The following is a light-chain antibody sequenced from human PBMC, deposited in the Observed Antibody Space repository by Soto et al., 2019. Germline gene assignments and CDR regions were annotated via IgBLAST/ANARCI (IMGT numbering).Light chain of an antibody. Sequence: QSALTQPASVSGSPGQSITISCTGTSSDVGDYNYVSWYQQHPGKAPKLMIYDVSNRPSGVSNRFSGSKSGNTASLTISGLQAEDEADYYCSSFTSSSPLVFGTGTKVTVL. V-gene: IGLV2-14*03. CDR1: SSDVGDYNY. J-gene: IGLJ1*01. CDR2: DVS. CDR3: SSFTSSSPLV.